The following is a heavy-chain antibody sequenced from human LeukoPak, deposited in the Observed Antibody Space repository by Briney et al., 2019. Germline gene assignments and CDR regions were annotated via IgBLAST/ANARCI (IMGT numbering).Heavy chain of an antibody. CDR2: ISSSGSTI. V-gene: IGHV3-48*03. Sequence: GGSLRLSCAASGFTFSSYEMNWVRQAPGKGLEWVSYISSSGSTIYHADSVKGRFTISRDNAKNSLYLQMNSLSAEDTAVYYCARVVVRGVHNQLDYWGQGTLVTVSA. CDR3: ARVVVRGVHNQLDY. CDR1: GFTFSSYE. D-gene: IGHD3-10*01. J-gene: IGHJ4*02.